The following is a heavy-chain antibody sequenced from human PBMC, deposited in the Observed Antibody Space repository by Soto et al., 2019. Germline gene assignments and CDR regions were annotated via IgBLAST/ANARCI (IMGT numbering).Heavy chain of an antibody. CDR2: VIPMFGTP. CDR3: AVMVSRCWGGDLGY. Sequence: QVQLVQSGAEVKKPGSSVKVSCKASGDTFSSYAITWVRQAPGQGLEWMGGVIPMFGTPNYAQKFQDRVTITADDSTNPGYIGLSRPGSDEPAGYFCAVMVSRCWGGDLGYWGQGTLVTVSS. D-gene: IGHD5-18*01. CDR1: GDTFSSYA. V-gene: IGHV1-69*12. J-gene: IGHJ4*02.